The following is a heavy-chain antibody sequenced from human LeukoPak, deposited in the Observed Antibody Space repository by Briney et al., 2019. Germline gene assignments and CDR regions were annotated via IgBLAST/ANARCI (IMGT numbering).Heavy chain of an antibody. Sequence: SETLSLTCTVSGGSISSYYWSWIRQPPGKGLEWIGYIYYSGSTNYNPSLKSRVTISVDTSKNQFSLKLSSVTAADTAVYYCARGYCSSTSCFAPYYYYYYGMDVRGQGTTVTVSS. D-gene: IGHD2-2*01. CDR2: IYYSGST. V-gene: IGHV4-59*01. CDR1: GGSISSYY. J-gene: IGHJ6*02. CDR3: ARGYCSSTSCFAPYYYYYYGMDV.